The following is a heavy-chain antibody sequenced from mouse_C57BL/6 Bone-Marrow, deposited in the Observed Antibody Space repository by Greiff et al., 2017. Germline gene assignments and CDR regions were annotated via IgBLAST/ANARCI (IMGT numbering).Heavy chain of an antibody. J-gene: IGHJ3*01. Sequence: VQLQQSGPGLVAPSQSLSITCTVSGFSLTSYGVDWVRQSPGKGLEWLGVIWGVGSTNYNSALKSRLSISKDNSKSQVFLKMNSLQTDDTAMYYCASEYYGSSLAYWGQGTLVTVSA. CDR3: ASEYYGSSLAY. V-gene: IGHV2-6*01. D-gene: IGHD1-1*01. CDR1: GFSLTSYG. CDR2: IWGVGST.